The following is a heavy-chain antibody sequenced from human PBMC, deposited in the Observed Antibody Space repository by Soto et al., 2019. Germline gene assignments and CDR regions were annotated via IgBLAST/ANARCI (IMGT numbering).Heavy chain of an antibody. D-gene: IGHD1-26*01. CDR1: GGTFSSYS. J-gene: IGHJ5*02. Sequence: SVKVSCKASGGTFSSYSISWVRQAPGQGLEWMGGIIPIFGTANYAQKFQGRVTITADESTSTAYMELSSRRSEDTAVYYCGRFLRGAARQTEWFDPCGQGTLVTVSS. V-gene: IGHV1-69*13. CDR3: GRFLRGAARQTEWFDP. CDR2: IIPIFGTA.